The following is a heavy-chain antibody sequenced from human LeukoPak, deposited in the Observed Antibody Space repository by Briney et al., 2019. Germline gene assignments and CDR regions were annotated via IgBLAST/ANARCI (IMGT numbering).Heavy chain of an antibody. Sequence: GSLRLSCAASGFTFSNAWMSWVRQAPGKGLEWIGEINHSGSTNYNPSLKSRVTISVDTSKNQFSLKLSSVTAADTAVYYCARRRAAYSSSWYVYYYMDVWGKGTTVTISS. D-gene: IGHD6-13*01. CDR2: INHSGST. CDR3: ARRRAAYSSSWYVYYYMDV. J-gene: IGHJ6*03. V-gene: IGHV4-34*01. CDR1: GFTFSNAW.